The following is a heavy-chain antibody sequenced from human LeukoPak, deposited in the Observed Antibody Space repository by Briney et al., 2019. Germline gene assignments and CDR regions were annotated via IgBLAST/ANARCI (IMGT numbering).Heavy chain of an antibody. CDR1: GGSISSYY. Sequence: SETLPLTRTVSGGSISSYYWSWIPQPAGKGLEWIGRIYTSGSTNYNPSLTSRVTMSVDTSKNQFSLKLSSVTAADTAVYYCARGYYYDSSGYYYTGAFDIWGQGTMVTVSS. V-gene: IGHV4-4*07. J-gene: IGHJ3*02. CDR2: IYTSGST. D-gene: IGHD3-22*01. CDR3: ARGYYYDSSGYYYTGAFDI.